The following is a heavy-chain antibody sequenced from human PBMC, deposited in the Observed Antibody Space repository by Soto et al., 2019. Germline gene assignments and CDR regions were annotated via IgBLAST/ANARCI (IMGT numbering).Heavy chain of an antibody. CDR2: ISDSGST. D-gene: IGHD6-13*01. CDR1: GGSMSSYF. CDR3: ARGGSSSWYGFYFCDK. V-gene: IGHV4-59*12. Sequence: PSETLSLTCTVSGGSMSSYFWSWIRQPPGRGLEWIGYISDSGSTNYKTSLKSRVTISVDTSKNQFSLKVTSVTAADTAVYYCARGGSSSWYGFYFCDKWGPGTLVTVS. J-gene: IGHJ4*02.